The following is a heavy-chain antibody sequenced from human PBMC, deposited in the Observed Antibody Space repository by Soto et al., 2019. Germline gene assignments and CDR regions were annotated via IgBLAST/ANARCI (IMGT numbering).Heavy chain of an antibody. CDR3: ARAPRQGGSGSYYNPLDY. CDR1: GFTVSSNY. D-gene: IGHD3-10*01. CDR2: IYSGGST. Sequence: GGSLRLSCAASGFTVSSNYMSWVRQAPGKGLEWVSVIYSGGSTYYADSVKGRFTISRDNSKNMLYLQMNSLRAEDTAVYYCARAPRQGGSGSYYNPLDYWGQGTLVTVSS. J-gene: IGHJ4*02. V-gene: IGHV3-66*01.